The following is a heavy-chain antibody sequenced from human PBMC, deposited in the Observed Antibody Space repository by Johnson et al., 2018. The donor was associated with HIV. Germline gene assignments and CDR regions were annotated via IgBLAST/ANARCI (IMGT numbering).Heavy chain of an antibody. J-gene: IGHJ3*02. V-gene: IGHV3-48*04. CDR2: ISSSGSTI. CDR3: ASSRSDHDAFDI. Sequence: VQLVESGGGVVQPGRSLRLSCAASGFTFSSYAMHWVRQAPGKGLEWVSYISSSGSTIYYADSVKGRFTISRDNAKNSLYLQMNSLRAEDTAVYYCASSRSDHDAFDIWGQGTMVTVSS. CDR1: GFTFSSYA.